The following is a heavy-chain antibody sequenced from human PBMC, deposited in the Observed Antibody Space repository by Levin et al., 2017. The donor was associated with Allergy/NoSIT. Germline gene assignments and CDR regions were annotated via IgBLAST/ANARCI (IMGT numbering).Heavy chain of an antibody. CDR1: GFTFSSYG. Sequence: SCAASGFTFSSYGMHWVRQAPGKGLEWVAVIWYDGSNKYYADSVKGRFTISRDNSKNTLYLQMNSLRAEDTAVYYCAGGYCSGGSCLNFDYWGQGTLVTVSS. J-gene: IGHJ4*02. V-gene: IGHV3-33*01. CDR2: IWYDGSNK. CDR3: AGGYCSGGSCLNFDY. D-gene: IGHD2-15*01.